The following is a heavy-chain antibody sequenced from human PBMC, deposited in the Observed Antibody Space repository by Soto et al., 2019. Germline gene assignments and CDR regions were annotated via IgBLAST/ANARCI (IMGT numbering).Heavy chain of an antibody. V-gene: IGHV1-69*01. CDR1: GGGFSTYA. CDR2: ITPIFDTT. D-gene: IGHD4-17*01. CDR3: ATGGTTVTRRFDY. J-gene: IGHJ4*02. Sequence: QVQLVQSGAEVKKPGSSVKVSCKASGGGFSTYAITWVRQAPGQGLEWMGGITPIFDTTNYAQKVQGRVTSTADESTTTVHMELTSLTSEDTSVYDCATGGTTVTRRFDYWGQGTLVTVSS.